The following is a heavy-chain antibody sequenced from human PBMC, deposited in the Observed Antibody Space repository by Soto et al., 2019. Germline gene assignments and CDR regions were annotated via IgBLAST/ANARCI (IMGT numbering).Heavy chain of an antibody. CDR2: LSKSRST. CDR1: VYFISTGYY. J-gene: IGHJ4*02. D-gene: IGHD3-22*01. V-gene: IGHV4-38-2*02. Sequence: KPSETLSLACAVSVYFISTGYYWGWIRQPPGKRPEWIATLSKSRSTYYNPYLNSRVSISVDTSKNQFSLKLRSVTAADTAVYYCARDYDYDSSGYYLPIDYWGQGTLVTVSS. CDR3: ARDYDYDSSGYYLPIDY.